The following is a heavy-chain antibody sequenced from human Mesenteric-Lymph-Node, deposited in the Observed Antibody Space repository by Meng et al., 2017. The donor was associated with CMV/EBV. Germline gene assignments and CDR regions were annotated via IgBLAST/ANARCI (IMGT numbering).Heavy chain of an antibody. CDR2: IYSGGSST. V-gene: IGHV3-23*03. D-gene: IGHD2-15*01. Sequence: ESLKISCAASGFTFSSYAMSWVRQAPGKGLEWVSVIYSGGSSTYYADSVKGRFTISRDNSKNTLYLQMNSLRAEDTAVYYCAKSLGYCSGGSCYGMDVWGQGTTVTVSS. CDR1: GFTFSSYA. CDR3: AKSLGYCSGGSCYGMDV. J-gene: IGHJ6*02.